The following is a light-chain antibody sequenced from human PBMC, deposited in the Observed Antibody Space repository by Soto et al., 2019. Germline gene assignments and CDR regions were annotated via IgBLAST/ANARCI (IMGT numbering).Light chain of an antibody. CDR1: RSDIGSYNL. V-gene: IGLV2-14*02. CDR2: EDK. Sequence: QSVLTQPASVSGSPGHSVTISCTGTRSDIGSYNLVSWYQQRPGTAPKLIIYEDKKRPSGVSDRFSGSKSGNTASLTISGLQAEDEADYYCSSYTSSSTLVVGTGTKVTV. CDR3: SSYTSSSTLV. J-gene: IGLJ1*01.